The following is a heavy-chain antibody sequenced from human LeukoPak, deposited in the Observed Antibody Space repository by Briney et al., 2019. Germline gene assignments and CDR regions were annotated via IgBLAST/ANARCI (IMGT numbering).Heavy chain of an antibody. CDR3: TTDELWFGEVDS. D-gene: IGHD3-10*01. CDR1: GFTFSNAW. Sequence: GGSLRLSCAASGFTFSNAWMSWVRQAPGKGLEWVCRIKSRTDGGKTDYAAPVKGRFTISRDDSKNTLYLQMNSLKTEDTAVYYCTTDELWFGEVDSWGQGTLVTVSS. J-gene: IGHJ4*02. CDR2: IKSRTDGGKT. V-gene: IGHV3-15*01.